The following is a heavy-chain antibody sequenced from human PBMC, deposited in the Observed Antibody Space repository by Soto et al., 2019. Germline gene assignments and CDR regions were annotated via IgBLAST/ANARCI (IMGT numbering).Heavy chain of an antibody. CDR3: ATGNDWVRSGMDV. V-gene: IGHV6-1*01. CDR1: GDSVSSNSAA. Sequence: SQTLSLTCAISGDSVSSNSAAWNWIRQSSSRGLEWLGRTYYRSKWYNDYAVSVKSRITINPDTSKNQFSLQLNSVTPDDTAVYYCATGNDWVRSGMDVWGPGTTVTVSS. CDR2: TYYRSKWYN. D-gene: IGHD3-16*01. J-gene: IGHJ6*02.